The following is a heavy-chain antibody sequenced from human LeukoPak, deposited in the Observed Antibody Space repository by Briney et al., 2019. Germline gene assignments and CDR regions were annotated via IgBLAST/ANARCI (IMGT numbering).Heavy chain of an antibody. CDR1: GYIFTNYW. Sequence: RGESLKISCKGSGYIFTNYWIGWVRQMPGKGLEWMGIIYPDDSDTRYSPSFQGQVTISADKSISTAYLQWSSLKASDTAMYYCARREDDDVLTGEYNWFDPWGQGTLVTVSS. CDR3: ARREDDDVLTGEYNWFDP. D-gene: IGHD3-9*01. CDR2: IYPDDSDT. J-gene: IGHJ5*02. V-gene: IGHV5-51*01.